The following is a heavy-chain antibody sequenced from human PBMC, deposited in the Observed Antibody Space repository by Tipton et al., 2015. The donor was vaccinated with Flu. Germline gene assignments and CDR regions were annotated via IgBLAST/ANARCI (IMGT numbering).Heavy chain of an antibody. CDR3: AAKFYESWTGYFNGVDY. CDR2: INHSRTT. CDR1: GGSFSGYY. J-gene: IGHJ4*02. D-gene: IGHD3-9*01. Sequence: LRLSCAVHGGSFSGYYWSWIRQPPGKGLEWIGEINHSRTTNYNPSLKSRVTISVDTSKKQFSLKLTYVSAADTAVYYCAAKFYESWTGYFNGVDYWGQGTPVTVSS. V-gene: IGHV4-34*01.